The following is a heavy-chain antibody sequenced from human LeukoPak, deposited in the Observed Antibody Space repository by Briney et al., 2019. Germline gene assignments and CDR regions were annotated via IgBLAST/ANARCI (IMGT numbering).Heavy chain of an antibody. V-gene: IGHV4-31*03. Sequence: PSQTLSLTFTVSGGSISSGGYYWSWIRQHPGKGLEWIGYIYYSGSTNYNPSLESRVTISVDTSKNQFSLKLSSVTAADTAVYYCARVSVVYGGRGWFDPWGQGTLVTVSS. CDR2: IYYSGST. CDR1: GGSISSGGYY. D-gene: IGHD4-23*01. CDR3: ARVSVVYGGRGWFDP. J-gene: IGHJ5*02.